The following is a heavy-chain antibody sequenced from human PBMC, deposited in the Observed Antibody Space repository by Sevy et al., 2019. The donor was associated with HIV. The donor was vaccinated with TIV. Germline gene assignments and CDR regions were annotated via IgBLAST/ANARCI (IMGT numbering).Heavy chain of an antibody. CDR2: VTRSNT. D-gene: IGHD3-16*02. Sequence: GGYLRLSCTASGFTFSNYVMAWVRQAAGTGLQGISSVTRSNTYYIDSVRGRFTISRDNSKNTLYLQMNSLSADDTAIYYCTRELNLRQIVTIEYWGRGSLVSVSS. CDR1: GFTFSNYV. V-gene: IGHV3-23*01. CDR3: TRELNLRQIVTIEY. J-gene: IGHJ4*02.